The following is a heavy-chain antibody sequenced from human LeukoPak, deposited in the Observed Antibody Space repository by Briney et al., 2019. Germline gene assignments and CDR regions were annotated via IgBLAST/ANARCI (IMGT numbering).Heavy chain of an antibody. D-gene: IGHD6-19*01. Sequence: ASVKVSCKASGYTFTSYYMHWVRQAPGQGLEWMGIINPSGGSTSYAQKFQGRVTMTEDTSTDTAYMELSSLRSEDTAVYYCATDAKVGIAVAGTHYGMDVWGQGTTVTVSS. CDR2: INPSGGST. J-gene: IGHJ6*02. CDR3: ATDAKVGIAVAGTHYGMDV. V-gene: IGHV1-46*01. CDR1: GYTFTSYY.